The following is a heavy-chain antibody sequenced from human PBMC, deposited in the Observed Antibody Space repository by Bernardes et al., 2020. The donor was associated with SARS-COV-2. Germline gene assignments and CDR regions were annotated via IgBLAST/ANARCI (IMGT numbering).Heavy chain of an antibody. J-gene: IGHJ5*02. CDR3: ARTERITIFGVVISGSWFDP. Sequence: SDPLSFTCTFSGGSISSYYWSWIRQRAGKGLEWIGRIYTSGSTNYNPSLKSRVTMSVDTSKNQFSLKLSSVTAADTAVYYCARTERITIFGVVISGSWFDPWGQGTLVTGSS. V-gene: IGHV4-4*07. D-gene: IGHD3-3*01. CDR2: IYTSGST. CDR1: GGSISSYY.